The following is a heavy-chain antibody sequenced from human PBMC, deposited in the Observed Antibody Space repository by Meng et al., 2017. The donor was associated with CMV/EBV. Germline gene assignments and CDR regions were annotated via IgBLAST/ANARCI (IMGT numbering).Heavy chain of an antibody. CDR3: AREYSPRSKADY. CDR2: MNPNSGNT. Sequence: ASVKVSCKASGYTFTSYDINWARQATGQGLEWMGWMNPNSGNTGYAQKFQGRVTMTRNTSISTAYMELSSLRSEDTAVYYCAREYSPRSKADYWGQGTLVTVSS. D-gene: IGHD2-15*01. J-gene: IGHJ4*02. CDR1: GYTFTSYD. V-gene: IGHV1-8*01.